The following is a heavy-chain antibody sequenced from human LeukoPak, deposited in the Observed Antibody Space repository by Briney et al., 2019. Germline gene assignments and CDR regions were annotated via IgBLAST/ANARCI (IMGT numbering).Heavy chain of an antibody. J-gene: IGHJ3*02. CDR3: AKTGARYSYGWPTYDAFDI. CDR1: GFTFSTFG. Sequence: GGSLRLSCAASGFTFSTFGMHWVRHAPGKGLEWVAVISYDASNKYYADSVKGRFTISRDNSKNTLYLQMNSARVEDMAVYFCAKTGARYSYGWPTYDAFDIWGQGTMVTVSS. V-gene: IGHV3-30*18. CDR2: ISYDASNK. D-gene: IGHD5-18*01.